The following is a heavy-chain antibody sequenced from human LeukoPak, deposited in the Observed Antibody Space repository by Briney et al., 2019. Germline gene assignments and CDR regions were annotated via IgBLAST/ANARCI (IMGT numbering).Heavy chain of an antibody. CDR1: GFTFSSYA. Sequence: PGGSLRLSCAASGFTFSSYAMHWVRQAPGKGLEWVAVISYDGSNKYYADSVKGQFTISRDNSKNTLYLQMNSLRAEDTAVYYCARGGLGRFLEWSYYYYMDVWGKGTTVTVSS. CDR3: ARGGLGRFLEWSYYYYMDV. D-gene: IGHD3-3*01. CDR2: ISYDGSNK. V-gene: IGHV3-30*01. J-gene: IGHJ6*03.